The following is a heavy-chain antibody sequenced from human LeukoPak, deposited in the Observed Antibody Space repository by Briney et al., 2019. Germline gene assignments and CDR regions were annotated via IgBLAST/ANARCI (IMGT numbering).Heavy chain of an antibody. J-gene: IGHJ4*02. CDR3: ARGGVAVAGIDY. CDR1: GFTFSSYA. D-gene: IGHD6-19*01. Sequence: GGSLRLSCAASGFTFSSYAMHWVRQAPGKGLEWVAVISYDGSNKYYADSVKGRLTISRDNSKNTLYLQMNSLRAEDTAVYYCARGGVAVAGIDYWGQGTLVTVSS. V-gene: IGHV3-30*04. CDR2: ISYDGSNK.